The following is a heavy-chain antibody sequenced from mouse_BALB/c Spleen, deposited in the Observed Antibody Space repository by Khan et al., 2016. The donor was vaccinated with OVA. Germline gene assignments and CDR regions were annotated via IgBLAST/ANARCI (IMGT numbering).Heavy chain of an antibody. CDR1: GYTLTSYW. CDR2: INPSNGRT. V-gene: IGHV1S81*02. J-gene: IGHJ2*01. Sequence: QVQLKESGAELVNPGASVNLSCKASGYTLTSYWMHWVKQRPGQGLEWIGEINPSNGRTNYNEKFKSKATLTVDKSSSTAYMQLSSPTSEDSAVYYCARLLISFDYWGQGTTVTVSS. D-gene: IGHD2-1*01. CDR3: ARLLISFDY.